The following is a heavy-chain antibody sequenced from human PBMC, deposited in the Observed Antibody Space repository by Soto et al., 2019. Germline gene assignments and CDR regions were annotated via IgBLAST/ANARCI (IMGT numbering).Heavy chain of an antibody. D-gene: IGHD4-17*01. CDR1: GGSISSGGYY. CDR2: IYYSGST. J-gene: IGHJ4*02. CDR3: ARDRATVTTGDYFDY. Sequence: QVQLQESGPGLVKPSQTLSLTCTVSGGSISSGGYYWSWIRQHPGKGLEWIGYIYYSGSTYYNPSLKSRVNNSVDPSKNQFSLELSSVTAADTAVYYCARDRATVTTGDYFDYLGQGTLVTVSS. V-gene: IGHV4-31*03.